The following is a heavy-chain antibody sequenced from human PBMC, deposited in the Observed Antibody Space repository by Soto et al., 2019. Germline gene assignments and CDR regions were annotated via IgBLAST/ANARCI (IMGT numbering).Heavy chain of an antibody. J-gene: IGHJ5*02. D-gene: IGHD2-15*01. Sequence: SETLSLTCAVYGGSFSGYYWSWIRQPPGKGLEWIGEINHSGSTNYNPSLKSRVTISVDTSKYQFSLKLSFVTAADTAVYYCAREGDGSCWFDPWGQGTLVTVSS. V-gene: IGHV4-34*01. CDR2: INHSGST. CDR3: AREGDGSCWFDP. CDR1: GGSFSGYY.